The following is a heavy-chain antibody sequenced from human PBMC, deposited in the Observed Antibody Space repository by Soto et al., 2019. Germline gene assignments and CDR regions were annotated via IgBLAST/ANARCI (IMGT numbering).Heavy chain of an antibody. V-gene: IGHV3-23*01. CDR1: GFTFSSYA. CDR3: AKKRGDDYVWGSYRQGSDAFDI. CDR2: ISGSGGST. J-gene: IGHJ3*02. D-gene: IGHD3-16*02. Sequence: GSLRLSCAASGFTFSSYAMSWVRQAPGKGLEWVSAISGSGGSTYYADSVKGRFTISRDNSKNTLYLQMNSLRAEDTAVYYCAKKRGDDYVWGSYRQGSDAFDIWGQGTMVTVSS.